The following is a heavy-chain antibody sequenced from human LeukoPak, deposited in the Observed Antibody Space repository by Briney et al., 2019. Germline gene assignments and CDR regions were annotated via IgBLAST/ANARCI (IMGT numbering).Heavy chain of an antibody. J-gene: IGHJ5*02. V-gene: IGHV4-30-4*01. CDR3: ARVDYVWGSYPGWFDP. CDR2: IYYSGST. CDR1: GGSISSGDYY. Sequence: SETLSLTCTVSGGSISSGDYYWSWIRQPPGKGLEWIGYIYYSGSTYYNPSLKSRVTISVDTSKNQFSLKLSSVTAADTAVYYCARVDYVWGSYPGWFDPWGHGSLVTVSS. D-gene: IGHD3-16*02.